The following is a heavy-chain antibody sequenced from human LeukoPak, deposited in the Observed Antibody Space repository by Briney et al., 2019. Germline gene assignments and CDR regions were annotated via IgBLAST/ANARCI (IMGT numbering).Heavy chain of an antibody. CDR1: GFTFSSYA. CDR2: ISGSGGST. CDR3: AKDPGYYGSGSYYGSFDY. J-gene: IGHJ4*02. V-gene: IGHV3-23*01. D-gene: IGHD3-10*01. Sequence: PGGSLRLSCAASGFTFSSYAMSWVRQAPGKGLEWVSAISGSGGSTYYADSVKGRFTTSRDNSKNTLYLQMNSLRAEDTAVYYCAKDPGYYGSGSYYGSFDYWGQGTLVTVSS.